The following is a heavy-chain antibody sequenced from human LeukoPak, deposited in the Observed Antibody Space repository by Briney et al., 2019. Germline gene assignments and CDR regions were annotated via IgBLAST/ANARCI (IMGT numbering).Heavy chain of an antibody. CDR1: GFTFSSYW. CDR2: IRQDGSEK. J-gene: IGHJ5*02. CDR3: ARENVDYDFWSGYPNWFDP. D-gene: IGHD3-3*01. Sequence: GGSLRLSCTASGFTFSSYWMTWVRQAPGKGLEWVANIRQDGSEKYYVDSVKGRFTISRDNAKKSLYLQMNSLRAEDTAVYYCARENVDYDFWSGYPNWFDPWGQGTLVTVSS. V-gene: IGHV3-7*05.